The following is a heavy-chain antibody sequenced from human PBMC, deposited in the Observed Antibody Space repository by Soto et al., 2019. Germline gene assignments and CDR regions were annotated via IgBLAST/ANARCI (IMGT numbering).Heavy chain of an antibody. Sequence: AERLSLTCTVSGRTIRRYYWSWIRQPTGKGLESIGYIYASGNTNYNPSFKSRVAISIDTSKRQIFLNLTSVTAADSAVYYCATASGARHIDTWCQENLLTISS. D-gene: IGHD2-21*01. CDR2: IYASGNT. V-gene: IGHV4-59*01. J-gene: IGHJ5*02. CDR1: GRTIRRYY. CDR3: ATASGARHIDT.